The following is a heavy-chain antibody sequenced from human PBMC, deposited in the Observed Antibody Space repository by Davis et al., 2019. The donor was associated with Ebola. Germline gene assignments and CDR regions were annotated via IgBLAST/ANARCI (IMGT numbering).Heavy chain of an antibody. CDR3: ATRMTTALN. CDR1: GFTFTRHW. Sequence: GESLKISCAASGFTFTRHWMTWVRQAPGKGLEWVANIKYDGSEKDYVDAVKGRFTISRDNAKNSLYLQMNSLRVEDTAVYYCATRMTTALNWGQGTTVTVSS. V-gene: IGHV3-7*03. CDR2: IKYDGSEK. J-gene: IGHJ6*02. D-gene: IGHD1-1*01.